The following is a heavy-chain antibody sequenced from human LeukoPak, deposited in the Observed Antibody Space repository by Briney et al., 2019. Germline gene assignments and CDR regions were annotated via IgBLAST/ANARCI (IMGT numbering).Heavy chain of an antibody. D-gene: IGHD1-26*01. Sequence: SETLSLTCTVSGGSISRFYWSWLRQPAGKGLEWIGRIYTSGSTNYNPSLKSRVSMSLDTSKNQFSLKLSSVTAADTAVYYCARDPRGIVGANHNYFDPWGQGTLVTVSS. V-gene: IGHV4-4*07. CDR3: ARDPRGIVGANHNYFDP. CDR2: IYTSGST. CDR1: GGSISRFY. J-gene: IGHJ5*02.